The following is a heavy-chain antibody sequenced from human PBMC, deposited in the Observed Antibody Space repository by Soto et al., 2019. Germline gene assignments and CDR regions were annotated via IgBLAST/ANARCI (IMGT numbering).Heavy chain of an antibody. Sequence: QVQLQESGPGLVRPSETLSLTCTVSRGCISSYYWSWIRQPPGKGLEWLGYIYYTGATNYNPSLKSRVTISLDTSKNQFSLHLSSVTAADTAVYYCATGRYYYGSEYWGQGTLVTVSS. D-gene: IGHD3-10*01. CDR3: ATGRYYYGSEY. V-gene: IGHV4-59*01. CDR2: IYYTGAT. J-gene: IGHJ4*02. CDR1: RGCISSYY.